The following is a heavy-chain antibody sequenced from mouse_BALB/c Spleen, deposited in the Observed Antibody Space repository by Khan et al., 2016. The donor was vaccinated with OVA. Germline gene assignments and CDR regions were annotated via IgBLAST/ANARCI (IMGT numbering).Heavy chain of an antibody. CDR2: LNYSGST. J-gene: IGHJ3*01. CDR1: GYSITSDYA. V-gene: IGHV3-2*02. Sequence: EVQLQESGPGLVKPSQSLSLTCTVTGYSITSDYAWNWIRQFPGNRLEWMGYLNYSGSTSKKPSLKSRMSNSRETSNNQIFLQLNSVTTEDTATYDCVRGRSYWGQGTLVTVSA. CDR3: VRGRSY.